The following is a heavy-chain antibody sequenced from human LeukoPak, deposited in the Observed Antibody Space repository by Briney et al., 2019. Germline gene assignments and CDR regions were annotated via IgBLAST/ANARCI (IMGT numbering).Heavy chain of an antibody. D-gene: IGHD6-19*01. CDR2: IYCSGST. CDR1: GGSISSYY. CDR3: ARVQAVAGKKYFQH. V-gene: IGHV4-59*01. Sequence: SETLSLTCTVSGGSISSYYWSWIRQPPGKGLEWIGYIYCSGSTNYNPSLKSRVTISVDTSKNQFSLKLSSVTAADTAVYYCARVQAVAGKKYFQHWGQGTLVTVSS. J-gene: IGHJ1*01.